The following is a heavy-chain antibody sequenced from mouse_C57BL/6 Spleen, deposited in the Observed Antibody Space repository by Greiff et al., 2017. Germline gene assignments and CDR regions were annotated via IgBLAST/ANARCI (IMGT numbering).Heavy chain of an antibody. V-gene: IGHV1-18*01. Sequence: EVQLQQSGPELVKPGASVKIPCKASGYTFTDYNMDWVKQSHGKSLEWIGDINPNNGGTIYNQKFKGKATLTVDKSSSTAYMELRSLTSEDTAVYYSVRFSHYYGSSYQAMDYWGQGTSVTVSS. D-gene: IGHD1-1*01. CDR2: INPNNGGT. CDR3: VRFSHYYGSSYQAMDY. CDR1: GYTFTDYN. J-gene: IGHJ4*01.